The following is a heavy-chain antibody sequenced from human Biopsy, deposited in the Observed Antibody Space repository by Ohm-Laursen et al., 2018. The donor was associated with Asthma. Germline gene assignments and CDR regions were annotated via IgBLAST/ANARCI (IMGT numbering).Heavy chain of an antibody. J-gene: IGHJ2*01. V-gene: IGHV4-39*02. CDR1: GDAMSTSGSY. Sequence: TLSLTCIVSGDAMSTSGSYWGWIRQSPGKGLEWIGSIYYSGRTYYDPSLESRVTISADTSKNHFSLKVTSVTAADTAVYYCARAVSSSSYWYFDLWGRGDLVTVSS. CDR3: ARAVSSSSYWYFDL. D-gene: IGHD6-6*01. CDR2: IYYSGRT.